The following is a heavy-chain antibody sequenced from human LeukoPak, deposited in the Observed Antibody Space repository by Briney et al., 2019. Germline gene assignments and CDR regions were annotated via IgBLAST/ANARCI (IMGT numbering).Heavy chain of an antibody. V-gene: IGHV4-59*01. CDR3: ARGALRFDY. Sequence: PPETLSLTCTVSGGSISSYYWSWIRQPPGKELEWIGYIYYSGSTNYNPSLKSRVTISVDTSKKQFSLKLSSVTAADTAVYYCARGALRFDYWGQGTLVTVSS. J-gene: IGHJ4*02. CDR1: GGSISSYY. CDR2: IYYSGST.